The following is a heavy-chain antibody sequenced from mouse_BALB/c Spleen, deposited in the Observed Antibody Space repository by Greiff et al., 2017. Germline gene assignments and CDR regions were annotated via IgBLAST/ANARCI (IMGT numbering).Heavy chain of an antibody. CDR2: ISNGGGST. J-gene: IGHJ2*01. V-gene: IGHV5-12-2*01. Sequence: EGQLQESGGGLVQPGGSLKLSCAASGFTFSSYTMSWVRQTPEKRLEWVAYISNGGGSTYYPDTVKGRFTISRDNAKNTLYLQMSSLKSEDTAMYYCARLYDYDGHFDYWGQGTTLTVSS. CDR1: GFTFSSYT. CDR3: ARLYDYDGHFDY. D-gene: IGHD2-4*01.